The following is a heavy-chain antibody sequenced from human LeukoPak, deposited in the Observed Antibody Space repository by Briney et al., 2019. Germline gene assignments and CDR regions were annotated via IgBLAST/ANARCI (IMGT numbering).Heavy chain of an antibody. Sequence: GRSLRLSCAASGFTFSSYGMHWVRQAPGKGLEWVAVISYDGSNKYYADSVKGRFTISRDNSKNTLYLQMNSLRAEDTAVYYCAKSSYDSSGYVGYWGQGTLVTVSS. V-gene: IGHV3-30*18. J-gene: IGHJ4*02. CDR2: ISYDGSNK. D-gene: IGHD3-22*01. CDR1: GFTFSSYG. CDR3: AKSSYDSSGYVGY.